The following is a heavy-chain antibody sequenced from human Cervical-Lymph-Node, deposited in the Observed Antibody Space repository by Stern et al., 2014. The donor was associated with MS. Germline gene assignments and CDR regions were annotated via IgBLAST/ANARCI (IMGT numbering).Heavy chain of an antibody. CDR1: GYTFSSFG. J-gene: IGHJ6*02. V-gene: IGHV1-18*01. D-gene: IGHD2-2*02. Sequence: VQLVESGAEVRKPGASVKVSCRASGYTFSSFGISWVRRAPGHGLEWMGCPQKFQGRVILTTDTSTSTAYMDLTSLRSDDTAMYYCARGPYCSSTSCYSNGYYFYGLDVWGQGTTVTVSS. CDR3: ARGPYCSSTSCYSNGYYFYGLDV.